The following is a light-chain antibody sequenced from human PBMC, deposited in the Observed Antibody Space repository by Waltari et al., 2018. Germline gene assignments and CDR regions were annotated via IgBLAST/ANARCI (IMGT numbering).Light chain of an antibody. CDR2: SNN. V-gene: IGLV1-44*01. CDR3: AAWDDSLNGVV. J-gene: IGLJ2*01. Sequence: QSVVTQPPSASGTPGQRVTISCSGSSSNIGSQSVNWYQQLPGTAPKLLIYSNNQWPSGVPDRFAGSKSGTSASLAISRLQSEDEADYYCAAWDDSLNGVVFGGGTKLTVL. CDR1: SSNIGSQS.